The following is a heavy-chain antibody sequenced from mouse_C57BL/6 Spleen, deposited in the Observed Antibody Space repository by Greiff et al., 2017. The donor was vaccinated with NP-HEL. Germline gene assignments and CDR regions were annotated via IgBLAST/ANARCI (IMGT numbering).Heavy chain of an antibody. D-gene: IGHD2-1*01. CDR3: ARSTMAFDY. CDR2: INPGSGGT. J-gene: IGHJ2*01. CDR1: GYAFTNYL. V-gene: IGHV1-54*01. Sequence: QVQLQQSGAELVRPGTSVKVSCKASGYAFTNYLIEWVKQRPGQGLEWIGVINPGSGGTNYNEKFKGKATLTADKSSSTAYMQLSSLTSEDSAVYFCARSTMAFDYWGQGTTLTVSS.